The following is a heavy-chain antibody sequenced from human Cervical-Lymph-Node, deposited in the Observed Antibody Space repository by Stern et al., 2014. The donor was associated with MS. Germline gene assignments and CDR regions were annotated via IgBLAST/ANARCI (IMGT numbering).Heavy chain of an antibody. CDR1: GFTFSSYG. CDR3: ARESGSSWYRDYYYYGMDV. CDR2: IWYDGSNK. D-gene: IGHD6-13*01. Sequence: VHLVESGGGVVQPGRSLRLSCAASGFTFSSYGMHWVRQAPGKGLEWVAVIWYDGSNKYYADSVKGRFTISRDNSKNTLYLQMNSLRAEDTAVYYCARESGSSWYRDYYYYGMDVWGQGTTVTVSS. J-gene: IGHJ6*02. V-gene: IGHV3-33*01.